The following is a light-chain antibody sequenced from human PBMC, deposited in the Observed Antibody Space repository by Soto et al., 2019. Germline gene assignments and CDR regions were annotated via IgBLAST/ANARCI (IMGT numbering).Light chain of an antibody. CDR3: SSYTTSNTRQIV. V-gene: IGLV2-14*03. Sequence: QSVLTQPASVSGAPGQSITIPCPGTSSDVGGYNYVSWYQHHPGKAPKLIIYDVSNPPSGVSIRFSGSQSDNTASLTISGLQPEDEADYHCSSYTTSNTRQIVFGTGTKVTVL. CDR2: DVS. J-gene: IGLJ1*01. CDR1: SSDVGGYNY.